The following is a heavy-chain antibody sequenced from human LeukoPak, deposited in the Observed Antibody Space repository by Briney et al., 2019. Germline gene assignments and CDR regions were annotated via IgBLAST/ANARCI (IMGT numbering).Heavy chain of an antibody. D-gene: IGHD3-10*01. CDR2: INPNSGGT. CDR1: GYTFTGYY. J-gene: IGHJ4*02. Sequence: ASVKVSCKASGYTFTGYYMYWVRQAPGQGLEWMGWINPNSGGTNYAQEFQGRVTMTRDTSISTAYMELSRLRSDDTAVYYCARVRLYYYGWGIYFDYWGQGTLVTVS. CDR3: ARVRLYYYGWGIYFDY. V-gene: IGHV1-2*02.